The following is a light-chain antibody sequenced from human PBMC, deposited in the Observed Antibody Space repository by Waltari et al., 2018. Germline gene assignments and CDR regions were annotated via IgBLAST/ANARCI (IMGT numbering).Light chain of an antibody. J-gene: IGKJ2*03. V-gene: IGKV1-13*02. CDR3: LQFNIHPYS. CDR1: QGIGRY. CDR2: TAS. Sequence: IQVTQSPSSLSASAGDTVTITCRTSQGIGRYLNWYQQKPGKPPKRLIYTASTLESGVPSRFSGSGSGTDFTLTINSLQPEDFATYYCLQFNIHPYSFGQGTKVEIK.